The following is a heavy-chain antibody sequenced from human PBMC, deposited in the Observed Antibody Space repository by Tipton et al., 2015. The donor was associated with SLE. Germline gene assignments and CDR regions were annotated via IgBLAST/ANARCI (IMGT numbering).Heavy chain of an antibody. D-gene: IGHD2-21*01. CDR2: IYYSGST. CDR1: GYSISSGYY. V-gene: IGHV4-61*01. J-gene: IGHJ6*02. Sequence: TLSLTCTVSGYSISSGYYWSWIRQPPRKGLEWIGYIYYSGSTNYNPSLMSRVTISVDTSKNQFTLKLNSVTTADTAVYYCARCGGGYGMDVWGQGTTVTVSS. CDR3: ARCGGGYGMDV.